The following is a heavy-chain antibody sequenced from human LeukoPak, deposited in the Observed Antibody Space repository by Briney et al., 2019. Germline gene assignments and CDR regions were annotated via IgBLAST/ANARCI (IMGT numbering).Heavy chain of an antibody. V-gene: IGHV1-69*05. Sequence: TVKVSCKASGGTFSSYAISWVRQAPGQGLEWMGGIIPIFGTANYAQKFQGRVTITTDESTSTAYMELSSLRSEDTAVYYCARHHAYSSINWFDPWGQGTLVTVSS. CDR1: GGTFSSYA. CDR2: IIPIFGTA. J-gene: IGHJ5*02. CDR3: ARHHAYSSINWFDP. D-gene: IGHD6-19*01.